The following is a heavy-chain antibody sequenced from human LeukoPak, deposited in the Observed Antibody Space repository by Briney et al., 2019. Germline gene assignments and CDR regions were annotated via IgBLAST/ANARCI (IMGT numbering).Heavy chain of an antibody. V-gene: IGHV3-30-3*01. CDR3: AREGYCSSTSCLNTWIQLWSYLDY. CDR2: ISYDGSNK. D-gene: IGHD2-2*01. CDR1: GFTFSSYA. J-gene: IGHJ4*02. Sequence: PGGSLRLSCAASGFTFSSYAMSWARQAPGKGLEWVAVISYDGSNKYYADSVKGRFTISRDNSKNTLYLQMNSLRAEDTAVYYCAREGYCSSTSCLNTWIQLWSYLDYWGQGTLVTVSS.